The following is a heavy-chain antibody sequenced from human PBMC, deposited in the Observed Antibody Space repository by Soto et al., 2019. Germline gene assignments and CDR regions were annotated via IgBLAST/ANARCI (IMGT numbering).Heavy chain of an antibody. CDR1: GFTFSDEW. D-gene: IGHD1-1*01. J-gene: IGHJ4*02. V-gene: IGHV3-74*01. CDR3: TRGGLEPSDY. Sequence: EVQLVESGGGLVQPGGSLRLSCATSGFTFSDEWMHWVRQAPGKGLVWVSRINKDGSYRNYADFVEGRFTIFRDDAKRELYLQLDRLRVEDTAVYYCTRGGLEPSDYLGQGALVTVSP. CDR2: INKDGSYR.